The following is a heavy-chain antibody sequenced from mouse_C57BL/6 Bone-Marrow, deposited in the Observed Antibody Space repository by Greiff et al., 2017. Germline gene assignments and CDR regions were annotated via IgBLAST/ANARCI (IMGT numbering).Heavy chain of an antibody. CDR3: AKERGFLYYFDY. J-gene: IGHJ2*01. CDR2: IDPSDSYT. V-gene: IGHV1-50*01. CDR1: GYTFTSYW. Sequence: QVQLQQPGAELVKPGASVKLSCKASGYTFTSYWMQWVKQRPGQGLEWIGEIDPSDSYTNYNQKFKGKATLTVDTSSSTAYMQLSSLTSEDSAVDYCAKERGFLYYFDYWGQGTTLTVSS.